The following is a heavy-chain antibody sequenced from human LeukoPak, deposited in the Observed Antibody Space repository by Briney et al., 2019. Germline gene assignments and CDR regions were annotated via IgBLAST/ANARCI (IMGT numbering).Heavy chain of an antibody. J-gene: IGHJ4*02. CDR3: VKERDRGIDVADDFDL. CDR2: ISIPTFT. CDR1: GFTFSDYS. V-gene: IGHV3-53*01. Sequence: PGGSLRLSCAASGFTFSDYSMAWVRQVPGGGLGWVSAISIPTFTLYADPVRGRFIISRDNYQNTLYLQMNNLRGADTAVYYCVKERDRGIDVADDFDLWGQGTLVTVSS. D-gene: IGHD6-19*01.